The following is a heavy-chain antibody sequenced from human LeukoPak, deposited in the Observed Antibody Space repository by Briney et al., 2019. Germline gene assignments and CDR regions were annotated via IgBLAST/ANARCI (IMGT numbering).Heavy chain of an antibody. Sequence: SETLSLTCTVSGDSISHYYWNWIRQSAGMRREWIGRLYTGGITEYNPSLKSRVTMSVDTSKSQFSLEVRSVTAADTALYFCATWSSGYYFDAFDIWGQGTMVTVSS. CDR2: LYTGGIT. CDR3: ATWSSGYYFDAFDI. V-gene: IGHV4-4*07. D-gene: IGHD3-22*01. CDR1: GDSISHYY. J-gene: IGHJ3*02.